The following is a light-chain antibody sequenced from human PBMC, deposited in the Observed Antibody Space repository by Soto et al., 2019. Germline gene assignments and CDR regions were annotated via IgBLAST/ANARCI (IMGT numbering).Light chain of an antibody. CDR1: QDISNY. V-gene: IGKV1-33*01. CDR3: QHYDNLARGT. J-gene: IGKJ2*01. CDR2: DAS. Sequence: DIQMPQSPSSLAASVGDRVTITCQASQDISNYLNWYQQKPEKAPKLLIYDASNLQTGVPSRFSGSGSRTDVTFTICSLQREDIATYYCQHYDNLARGTFGQGTKLGIK.